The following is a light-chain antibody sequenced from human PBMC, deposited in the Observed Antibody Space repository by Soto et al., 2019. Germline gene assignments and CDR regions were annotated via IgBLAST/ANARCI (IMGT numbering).Light chain of an antibody. V-gene: IGKV1-39*01. J-gene: IGKJ1*01. Sequence: DIQMTQSPSSLSASVGDRVTITCRTSQSISSYLNWYQQKPGKAPKVLIYAASSLQSGVPSRFSGSGSGTDFTLTISSLQPEDFATYYCQQTYSTPWKFGQGTKVDIK. CDR2: AAS. CDR1: QSISSY. CDR3: QQTYSTPWK.